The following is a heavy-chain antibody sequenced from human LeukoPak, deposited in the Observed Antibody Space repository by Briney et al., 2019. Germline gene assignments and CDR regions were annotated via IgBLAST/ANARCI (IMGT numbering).Heavy chain of an antibody. CDR2: MNPNSGNT. J-gene: IGHJ6*02. V-gene: IGHV1-8*01. CDR3: AKDQEWLLSPFYYYYGMDV. D-gene: IGHD3-3*01. Sequence: ASVKVSCKASGYTFTSYDINWVRQATGQGLEWMGWMNPNSGNTGYAQKFQGRVTMTRNTSISTAYMELSSLRSEDTAVYYCAKDQEWLLSPFYYYYGMDVWGQGTTVTVSS. CDR1: GYTFTSYD.